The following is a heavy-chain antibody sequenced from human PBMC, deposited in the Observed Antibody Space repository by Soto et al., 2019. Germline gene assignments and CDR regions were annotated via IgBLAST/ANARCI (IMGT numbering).Heavy chain of an antibody. CDR2: INPNSGGT. Sequence: ASVKVSCKASGYTFTGYYMHWVRQAPGQGLEWMGWINPNSGGTNYAQKFQGWVTMTRDTSISTAYMELSRLRSDDTAVYYCAREQWNRLLWFGELLGDYYYGMDFWGQGTTVNVSS. J-gene: IGHJ6*02. D-gene: IGHD3-10*01. CDR3: AREQWNRLLWFGELLGDYYYGMDF. V-gene: IGHV1-2*04. CDR1: GYTFTGYY.